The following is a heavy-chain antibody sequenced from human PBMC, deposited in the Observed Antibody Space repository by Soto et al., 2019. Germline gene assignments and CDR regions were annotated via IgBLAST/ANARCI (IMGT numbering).Heavy chain of an antibody. D-gene: IGHD3-9*01. Sequence: PSETLSLTCTVSGGSISSGGYYWSWIRQHPGKGLEWIGYIYYSGSTYYNPSLKSRVTISVDTSKNQFSLKLSSVTAADTAVYYCARDAYDILTGYYMDYWGQGTLVTVSS. CDR3: ARDAYDILTGYYMDY. CDR1: GGSISSGGYY. V-gene: IGHV4-31*03. CDR2: IYYSGST. J-gene: IGHJ4*02.